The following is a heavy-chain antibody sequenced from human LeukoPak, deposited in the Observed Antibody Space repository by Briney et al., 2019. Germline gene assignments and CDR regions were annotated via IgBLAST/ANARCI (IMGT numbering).Heavy chain of an antibody. CDR2: ISYDGSNK. D-gene: IGHD3-3*01. CDR1: GFTFSSYA. CDR3: AKDPILFGVDAYGMDV. V-gene: IGHV3-30-3*01. Sequence: PGRSLRLSCAASGFTFSSYAMHWVRQAPGKGLEWVAVISYDGSNKYYADSVKGRFTISRDNSKNTLYVQMNRLRAEDMAVYYCAKDPILFGVDAYGMDVWGQGTTVTVSS. J-gene: IGHJ6*02.